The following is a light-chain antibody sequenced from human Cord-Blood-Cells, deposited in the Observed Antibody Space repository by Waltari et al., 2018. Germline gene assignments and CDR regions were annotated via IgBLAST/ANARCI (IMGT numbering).Light chain of an antibody. CDR1: QSISIY. CDR3: QQSYSTHT. Sequence: DIQMTQSPSSLSASVGDRVTITCWASQSISIYLNWYQQKPGKAPKLLIYAASSLQSGVPSRFIGSGSGTDFTLTISSLQPEDFATYYCQQSYSTHTFGQGTKLEIK. J-gene: IGKJ2*01. V-gene: IGKV1-39*01. CDR2: AAS.